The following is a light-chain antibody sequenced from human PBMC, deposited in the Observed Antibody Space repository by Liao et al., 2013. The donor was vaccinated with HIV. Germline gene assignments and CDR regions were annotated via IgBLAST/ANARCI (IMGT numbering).Light chain of an antibody. CDR1: NIGSKS. Sequence: SYVLPQPPSVSVAPGKTARIPCGGNNIGSKSVHWYQQKPGQAPVMVMSFDSDRPSGIPERFSGSNSGNTATLSISRVEVGDEADYYCQVWHSYYNIVFGGGTRLAVL. CDR2: FDS. J-gene: IGLJ3*02. V-gene: IGLV3-21*04. CDR3: QVWHSYYNIV.